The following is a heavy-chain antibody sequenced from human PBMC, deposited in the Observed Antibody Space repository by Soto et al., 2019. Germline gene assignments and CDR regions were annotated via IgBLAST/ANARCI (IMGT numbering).Heavy chain of an antibody. V-gene: IGHV4-39*01. CDR3: ARHVVAVAGTDPNWFDP. CDR2: IYYSGST. CDR1: GGSISSSSYY. Sequence: QLQLQESGPGLVKPSETLSLTCTVSGGSISSSSYYWGWIRQPPGKGLEWIGSIYYSGSTYYNPSLKSRVTISVDTSKNQFSLKLSSVTAADTAVYYCARHVVAVAGTDPNWFDPWGQGTLVTVSS. D-gene: IGHD6-19*01. J-gene: IGHJ5*02.